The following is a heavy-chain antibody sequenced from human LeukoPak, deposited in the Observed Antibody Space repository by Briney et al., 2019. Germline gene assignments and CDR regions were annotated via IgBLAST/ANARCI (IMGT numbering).Heavy chain of an antibody. CDR3: ARGAPWIQLWFNAPYFDS. J-gene: IGHJ4*02. CDR1: GDSVSSYY. CDR2: IYYSGST. V-gene: IGHV4-59*02. Sequence: SETLSLTCTVSGDSVSSYYWSWIRQPPGKGLEWIGYIYYSGSTNYNSSLKSRVTISVDTSKNQFSLKLSSVTAADTAVYYCARGAPWIQLWFNAPYFDSWGQGTLVTVSS. D-gene: IGHD5-18*01.